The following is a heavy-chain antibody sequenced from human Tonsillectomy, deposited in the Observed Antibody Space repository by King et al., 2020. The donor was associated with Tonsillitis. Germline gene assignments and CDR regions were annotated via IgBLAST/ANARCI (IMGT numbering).Heavy chain of an antibody. J-gene: IGHJ4*02. CDR2: IYHSGST. V-gene: IGHV4-38-2*02. Sequence: VQLQESGPGLVKPSETLSLTCTVSGYSISSGYYWGWIRQPPGKGLEWIRSIYHSGSTYYNPSLKSRVTMSVDTSKNQFSLKLTSVTAADTAVYYCARAYYDFWSGYYYFDYWGQGTLVTVSS. CDR1: GYSISSGYY. D-gene: IGHD3-3*01. CDR3: ARAYYDFWSGYYYFDY.